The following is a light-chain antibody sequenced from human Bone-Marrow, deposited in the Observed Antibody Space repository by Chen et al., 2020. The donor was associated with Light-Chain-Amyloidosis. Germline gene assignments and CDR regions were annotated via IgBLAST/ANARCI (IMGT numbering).Light chain of an antibody. J-gene: IGKJ4*01. CDR3: QQCYGSPLT. CDR2: WAS. CDR1: QSLLSKNKNY. V-gene: IGKV4-1*01. Sequence: DIAMSQSPDSLAVSRGARATINCKSSQSLLSKNKNYLVWYQQKPGQPPKLLISWASTRESGVPDRFSGSGSGTDFTLTISSLQAEDVAVYYCQQCYGSPLTFGGGTKVEIK.